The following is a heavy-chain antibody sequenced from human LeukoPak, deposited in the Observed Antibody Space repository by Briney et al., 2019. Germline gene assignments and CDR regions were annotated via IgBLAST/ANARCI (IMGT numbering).Heavy chain of an antibody. D-gene: IGHD3-22*01. CDR3: ARLLDNDSSGDPDTFDV. CDR2: IYTSGST. Sequence: PSETLSLTCTVSGGSISSYYWSWIRQPAGKGLEWIGRIYTSGSTNYNPSLQRRVTMSADTSKNHFSLKLTSMTAADAATYYCARLLDNDSSGDPDTFDVWGQGTKVTVSS. J-gene: IGHJ3*01. V-gene: IGHV4-4*07. CDR1: GGSISSYY.